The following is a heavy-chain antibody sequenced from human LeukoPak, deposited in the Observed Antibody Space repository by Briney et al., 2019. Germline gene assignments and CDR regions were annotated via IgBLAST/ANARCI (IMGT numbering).Heavy chain of an antibody. V-gene: IGHV3-9*01. Sequence: GGSLGLSCAASGFTFGDSSMHGVRQIPGKGLGWVSGVTWIGGTQGYADNVKGRFTNSRANAKNSFFRKINSLTPGATALFSFVQDIGAYDDLTGFYAFDLWGQGTMVTVSP. D-gene: IGHD7-27*01. J-gene: IGHJ3*01. CDR2: VTWIGGTQ. CDR1: GFTFGDSS. CDR3: VQDIGAYDDLTGFYAFDL.